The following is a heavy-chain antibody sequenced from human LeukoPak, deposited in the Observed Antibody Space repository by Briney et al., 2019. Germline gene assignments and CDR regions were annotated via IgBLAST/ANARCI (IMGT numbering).Heavy chain of an antibody. Sequence: PSETLSLTCPVSGGSISSYYWSWIRQPAGKGLEWIGRIYTSGSTNYNPSLKSRVTMSVDTSKNQFSLKLSSVTAADTAVYYCARVGTGYSSGWYDYWGQGTLVTVSS. D-gene: IGHD6-19*01. J-gene: IGHJ4*02. CDR1: GGSISSYY. CDR2: IYTSGST. V-gene: IGHV4-4*07. CDR3: ARVGTGYSSGWYDY.